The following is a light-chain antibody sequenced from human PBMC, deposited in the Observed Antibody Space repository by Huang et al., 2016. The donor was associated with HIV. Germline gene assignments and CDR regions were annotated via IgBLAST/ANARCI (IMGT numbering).Light chain of an antibody. CDR1: QDISNY. CDR3: QQYDNLRT. J-gene: IGKJ3*01. CDR2: DAS. V-gene: IGKV1-33*01. Sequence: DIQMTQSPSSLSASVGERVTITCQSSQDISNYLNWYQQKPGKAPKPLIYDASQLETRVTSRYSGNGARTDFTFTISRLQPEDIATYYCQQYDNLRTFGPGTKVDIK.